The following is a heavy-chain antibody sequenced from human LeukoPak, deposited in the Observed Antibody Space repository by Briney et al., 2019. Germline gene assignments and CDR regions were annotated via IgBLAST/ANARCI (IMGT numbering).Heavy chain of an antibody. CDR2: IKSKTDGGTT. CDR1: GFTFSNAW. J-gene: IGHJ4*02. D-gene: IGHD5-18*01. Sequence: GGSLRLSCAASGFTFSNAWMSWVRQAPGKGLEWVGRIKSKTDGGTTDYAAPVKGRFTISRDNSKNTLYLQMNSLRAEDTAVYYCARDLGYSYGEPYFDYWGQGTLVTVSS. V-gene: IGHV3-15*01. CDR3: ARDLGYSYGEPYFDY.